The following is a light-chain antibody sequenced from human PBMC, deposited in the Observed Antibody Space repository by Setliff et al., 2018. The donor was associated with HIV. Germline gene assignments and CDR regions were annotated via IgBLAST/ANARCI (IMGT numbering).Light chain of an antibody. CDR1: SSNIGSNI. V-gene: IGLV1-44*01. CDR3: ATWDDSLNGNV. J-gene: IGLJ1*01. CDR2: RNN. Sequence: QSVLAQPPSASGTPGQRVTISCSGSSSNIGSNIVNWYQHLPGTAPKLLIYRNNQRPSGVPDRFPGSKSGTSASLAISGLQSEDEADYYCATWDDSLNGNVFGSGTKV.